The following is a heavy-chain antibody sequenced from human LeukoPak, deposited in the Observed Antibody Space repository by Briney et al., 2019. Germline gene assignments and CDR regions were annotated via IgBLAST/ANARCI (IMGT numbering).Heavy chain of an antibody. V-gene: IGHV3-30*02. D-gene: IGHD5-18*01. Sequence: GGSLRLSCAASGFTFSSYGMHWVRQAPGKGLEWVAFIRYDGSNKYYADSVKGRFTISRDNSKNTLYPQMNSLRAEDTAVYYCARDALRGYSYGGDGLLNYWGQGTLVTVSS. CDR2: IRYDGSNK. J-gene: IGHJ4*02. CDR3: ARDALRGYSYGGDGLLNY. CDR1: GFTFSSYG.